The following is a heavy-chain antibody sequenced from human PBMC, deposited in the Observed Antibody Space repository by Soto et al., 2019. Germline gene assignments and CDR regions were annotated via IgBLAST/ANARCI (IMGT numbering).Heavy chain of an antibody. CDR2: ISGSGGST. CDR1: GFTFSSYA. V-gene: IGHV3-23*01. J-gene: IGHJ4*02. CDR3: AKKLTYYDFWSGYGGDYFDY. D-gene: IGHD3-3*01. Sequence: GGSLRLSCAASGFTFSSYAMSWVRQAPGKGLEWVSAISGSGGSTYYADSVKGRFTISRDNSKNTLYLQMNSLRAEDTAVYYCAKKLTYYDFWSGYGGDYFDYWGQGTLVTVSS.